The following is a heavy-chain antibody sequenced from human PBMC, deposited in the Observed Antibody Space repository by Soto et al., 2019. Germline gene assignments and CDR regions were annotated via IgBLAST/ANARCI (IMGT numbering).Heavy chain of an antibody. CDR1: GFTFSSSA. Sequence: PGGALISSCAASGFTFSSSAMSWVRQAPWKGLEWVSAISGSGGSTYYADSVKGRFTISRDNSKNTLYLQMNSLRAEDTAVYYCAKDPHSSSWYFYFDYWGQGTLVTVSS. J-gene: IGHJ4*02. V-gene: IGHV3-23*01. D-gene: IGHD6-13*01. CDR2: ISGSGGST. CDR3: AKDPHSSSWYFYFDY.